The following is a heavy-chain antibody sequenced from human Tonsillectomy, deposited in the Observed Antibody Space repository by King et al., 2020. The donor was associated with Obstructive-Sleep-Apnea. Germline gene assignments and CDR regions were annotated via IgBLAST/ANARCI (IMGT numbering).Heavy chain of an antibody. CDR3: VRSAGLDV. CDR2: VGTAGDT. J-gene: IGHJ6*02. V-gene: IGHV3-13*01. Sequence: QLVESGGGLVQPGGSLRLSCAASGFIFSSYDMHWVRQTTGTGLEWVSAVGTAGDTDYPDSVKGRFTISRENAKNSLYLQMNSLRAGDTAVYYCVRSAGLDVWGQGTTVTVSS. CDR1: GFIFSSYD.